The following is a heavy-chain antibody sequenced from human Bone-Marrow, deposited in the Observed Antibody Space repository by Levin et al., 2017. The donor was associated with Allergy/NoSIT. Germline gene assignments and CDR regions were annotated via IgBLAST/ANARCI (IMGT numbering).Heavy chain of an antibody. CDR1: GFTFSDYY. Sequence: KTGGSLRLSCAASGFTFSDYYMSWIRQAPGKGLEWVSYISSSGSTIYYADSVKGRFTISRDNAKNSLYLQMNSLRAEDTAVYYCARDRWIQLWSAETDYWGQGTLVTVSS. D-gene: IGHD5-18*01. CDR2: ISSSGSTI. CDR3: ARDRWIQLWSAETDY. J-gene: IGHJ4*02. V-gene: IGHV3-11*01.